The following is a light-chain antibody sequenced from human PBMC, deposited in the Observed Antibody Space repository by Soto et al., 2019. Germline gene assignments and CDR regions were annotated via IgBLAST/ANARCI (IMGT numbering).Light chain of an antibody. CDR2: EGS. CDR1: SSDVGGYNY. CDR3: CSYTSGRTVV. Sequence: QSVLTQPASVSGSPGQSITISCTGTSSDVGGYNYVSWYQQHPGKAPKLMIYEGSQRPSGVSNRFSGSKSGNTASLTISGLQAEDEADYYCCSYTSGRTVVFGGGTKLTVL. J-gene: IGLJ2*01. V-gene: IGLV2-14*01.